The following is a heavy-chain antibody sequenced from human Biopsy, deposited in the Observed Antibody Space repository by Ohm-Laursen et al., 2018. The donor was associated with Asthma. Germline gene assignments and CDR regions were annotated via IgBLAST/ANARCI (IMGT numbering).Heavy chain of an antibody. J-gene: IGHJ6*02. V-gene: IGHV3-30*18. CDR3: AKDTEGRYDFWSGLSYNYYGMDV. CDR2: ISYGGSNK. CDR1: GFTFSSYG. D-gene: IGHD3-3*01. Sequence: SLRLSCTASGFTFSSYGMHWVRQAPGKGLEWVAVISYGGSNKYYADSVKGRFTISRDNSKNTLYLQMNSVRAEDTAVYYCAKDTEGRYDFWSGLSYNYYGMDVWGQGTTVTVSS.